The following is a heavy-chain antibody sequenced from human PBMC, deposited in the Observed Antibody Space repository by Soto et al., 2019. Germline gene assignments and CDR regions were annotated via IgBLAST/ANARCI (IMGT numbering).Heavy chain of an antibody. CDR2: IDPSDSYT. CDR3: AHEGGSSWYDYYGMDV. V-gene: IGHV5-10-1*01. Sequence: GESLKISCKGSGYSFTSYWISWVRQMPGKGLEWMGRIDPSDSYTNYSPSFQGHVTISADKSISTAYLQWSSLKASDTAMYYCAHEGGSSWYDYYGMDVWGQGTTVTASS. J-gene: IGHJ6*02. CDR1: GYSFTSYW. D-gene: IGHD6-13*01.